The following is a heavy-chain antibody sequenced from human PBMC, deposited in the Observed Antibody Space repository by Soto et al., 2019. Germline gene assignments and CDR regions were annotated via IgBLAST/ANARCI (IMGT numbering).Heavy chain of an antibody. CDR3: TREITASDY. CDR1: GFTFSGYA. Sequence: GGALRLSCTASGFTFSGYAMNWVRQAPGKGLEWVSSISSSSSHIYYVDSVKGRFTVSRDNAKNSVFLQMNSLRAEDTAVYYCTREITASDYWGQGNLVTVSS. CDR2: ISSSSSHI. J-gene: IGHJ4*02. V-gene: IGHV3-21*01.